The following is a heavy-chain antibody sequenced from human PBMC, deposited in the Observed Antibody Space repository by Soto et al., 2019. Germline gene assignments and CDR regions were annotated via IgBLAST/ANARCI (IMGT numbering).Heavy chain of an antibody. CDR3: AKDHDWGSYYRALDY. CDR2: FSGSGGTT. Sequence: EVQLLESGGGLVQPGGSLRLSCAVSGFTLSNYPMTWVRQAPGKGLEWVSAFSGSGGTTYYADSVKGRFTISRDNSKNTLYLQMNSLKAEDTAIYYCAKDHDWGSYYRALDYWGQGTQVTVSS. V-gene: IGHV3-23*01. D-gene: IGHD3-16*01. J-gene: IGHJ4*02. CDR1: GFTLSNYP.